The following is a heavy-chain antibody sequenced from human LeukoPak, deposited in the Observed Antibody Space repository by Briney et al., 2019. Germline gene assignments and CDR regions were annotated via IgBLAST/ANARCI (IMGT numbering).Heavy chain of an antibody. CDR3: ASSSWNYYYYGMDV. CDR1: GGTFSSYA. V-gene: IGHV1-69*13. J-gene: IGHJ6*02. D-gene: IGHD6-13*01. CDR2: IIPIFGTA. Sequence: GASVKVSCKASGGTFSSYAISWVRQAPGQGLEWMGGIIPIFGTANCAQKFQGRVTITADESTSTAYMELSSLRSEDTAVYFCASSSWNYYYYGMDVWGQGTTVTVSS.